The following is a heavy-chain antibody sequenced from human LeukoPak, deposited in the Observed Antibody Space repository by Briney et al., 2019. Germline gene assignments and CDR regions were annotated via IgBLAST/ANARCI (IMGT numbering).Heavy chain of an antibody. CDR2: ISSSSSYI. J-gene: IGHJ6*03. V-gene: IGHV3-21*01. D-gene: IGHD4-17*01. CDR1: GFTFSSNS. CDR3: ARATDNYYYYYMDV. Sequence: GGSLRLSCAASGFTFSSNSMNWVRQAPGKGLEWVSCISSSSSYIYYADSVKGRFTISRDNARNSLYLQMNSLRAEDTAVYYCARATDNYYYYYMDVWGKGTTVTVSS.